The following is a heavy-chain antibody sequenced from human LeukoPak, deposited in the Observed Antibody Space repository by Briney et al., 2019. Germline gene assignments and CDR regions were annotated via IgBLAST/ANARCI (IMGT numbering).Heavy chain of an antibody. CDR3: VRDPISYCNGCSSYCRQVDY. CDR2: INGSRRYK. CDR1: GFTFSSYT. J-gene: IGHJ4*02. V-gene: IGHV3-21*01. D-gene: IGHD2-15*01. Sequence: GGSLRLSCAPSGFTFSSYTMHWVRQAPGQGLEWVAFINGSRRYKYHADSVNGRFTISRDNAKNPLYLQMNSLRAEDTAEYYCVRDPISYCNGCSSYCRQVDYWGQGTLVTVSS.